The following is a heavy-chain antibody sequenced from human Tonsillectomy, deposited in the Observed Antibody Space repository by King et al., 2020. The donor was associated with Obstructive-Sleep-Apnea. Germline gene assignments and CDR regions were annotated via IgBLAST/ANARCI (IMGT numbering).Heavy chain of an antibody. J-gene: IGHJ4*02. D-gene: IGHD3-16*01. Sequence: QLQESGPGLVKPSETLSLTCTVSGGSITSHHWSWIRQPPGKGLEWIGYIHYSGGADYSPSLKSRVSMSADTSKNPLALKLTSVTVADTAVYYCAREGGGGVDYWGQGILVTVSS. CDR2: IHYSGGA. CDR1: GGSITSHH. CDR3: AREGGGGVDY. V-gene: IGHV4-59*11.